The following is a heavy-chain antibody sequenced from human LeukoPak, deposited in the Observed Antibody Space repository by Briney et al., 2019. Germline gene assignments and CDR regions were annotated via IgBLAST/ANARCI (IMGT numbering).Heavy chain of an antibody. D-gene: IGHD2-2*01. V-gene: IGHV3-74*01. J-gene: IGHJ4*02. CDR3: ARVGDCSSTSCPYYFDY. CDR1: GFTFSSYA. Sequence: PGGSLRLSCAASGFTFSSYAMSWVRQAPGKGLVWVSRINTDGSSTSYADSVRGRFTISRDNAKNTLYLQMNSLRAEDTAVYYCARVGDCSSTSCPYYFDYWGQGTLVTVSS. CDR2: INTDGSST.